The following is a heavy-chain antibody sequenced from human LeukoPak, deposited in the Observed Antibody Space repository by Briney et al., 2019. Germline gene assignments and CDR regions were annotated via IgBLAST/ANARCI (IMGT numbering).Heavy chain of an antibody. CDR1: GGSISSYY. Sequence: SETLSLTCTVSGGSISSYYWSWIRQPAGKGLEWIGRIYTSGSTNYNPSLKSRVTMSVDTSKNQFSLKLSSVTAADTAVYYCARILGSYYDYYYYHMDVWGKGTTVTVSS. CDR3: ARILGSYYDYYYYHMDV. CDR2: IYTSGST. J-gene: IGHJ6*03. V-gene: IGHV4-4*07. D-gene: IGHD1-26*01.